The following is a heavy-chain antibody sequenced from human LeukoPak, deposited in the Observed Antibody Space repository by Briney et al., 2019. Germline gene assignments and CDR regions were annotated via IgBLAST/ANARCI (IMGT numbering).Heavy chain of an antibody. CDR2: ISVDGNTK. V-gene: IGHV3-30-3*01. CDR3: ARDALAANTYYFDY. CDR1: GFTFSRYT. J-gene: IGHJ4*02. Sequence: GGSLRLSCAVSGFTFSRYTMHWVRQAPGQGLEWVAVISVDGNTKYHADSVRGRFTISRDNAKNSLYLQMNSLRAEDTAVYYCARDALAANTYYFDYWGQGTLVTVSS. D-gene: IGHD6-13*01.